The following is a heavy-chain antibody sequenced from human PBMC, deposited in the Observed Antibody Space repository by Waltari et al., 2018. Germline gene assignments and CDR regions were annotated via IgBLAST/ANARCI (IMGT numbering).Heavy chain of an antibody. CDR2: IYHSGST. CDR3: ARVKAVAAPDY. Sequence: QVQLQESGPGLVKPSETLSLTCAVSGYSISSGYYWGWIRQPPGKGLEWIGSIYHSGSTSYNPSLKSRVTISVDTSKNQFSLKLSSVTAADTAVYYCARVKAVAAPDYWGQGTLVTVSS. J-gene: IGHJ4*02. V-gene: IGHV4-38-2*01. CDR1: GYSISSGYY. D-gene: IGHD6-19*01.